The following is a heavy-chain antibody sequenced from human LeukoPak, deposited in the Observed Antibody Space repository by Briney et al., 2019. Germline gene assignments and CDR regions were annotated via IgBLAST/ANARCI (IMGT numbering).Heavy chain of an antibody. CDR3: AKFYGDYYYYYYMDV. Sequence: TGGSLRLSCAASGFTFSSYAMTWVRQAPGKGLEWVSAISGSGDSTYYADSVKGRFTISRDNSRNTLYLQMNSLRAEDTAVYYCAKFYGDYYYYYYMDVWGKGTTVTVSS. CDR2: ISGSGDST. CDR1: GFTFSSYA. J-gene: IGHJ6*03. D-gene: IGHD4-17*01. V-gene: IGHV3-23*01.